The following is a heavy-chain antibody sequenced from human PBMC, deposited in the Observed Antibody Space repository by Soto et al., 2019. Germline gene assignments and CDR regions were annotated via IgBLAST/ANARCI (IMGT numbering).Heavy chain of an antibody. CDR3: AKFGLMVRGVETDY. Sequence: PGGSLRLSCAASGFTFSSYAMSWVRQAPGKGLEWVSAISGSGGSTYYADSVKGRFTISRDNSKNTLYLQMNSLRAEDTAVYYCAKFGLMVRGVETDYWGQGTLVTVSS. J-gene: IGHJ4*02. V-gene: IGHV3-23*01. D-gene: IGHD3-10*01. CDR1: GFTFSSYA. CDR2: ISGSGGST.